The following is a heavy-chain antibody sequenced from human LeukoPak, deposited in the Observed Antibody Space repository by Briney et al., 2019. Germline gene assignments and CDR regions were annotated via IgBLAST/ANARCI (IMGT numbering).Heavy chain of an antibody. CDR3: ARETRWLQLPDWFDP. CDR2: ISSSGSTT. Sequence: PGGSLRLSCAASGFTFSDYYMSWIRQAPGKGLEWVSYISSSGSTTYYADSVKGRFTISRDNAKNSLYLQMNSLRAEDTAVYYCARETRWLQLPDWFDPWGQGTLVTVSS. J-gene: IGHJ5*02. D-gene: IGHD5-24*01. CDR1: GFTFSDYY. V-gene: IGHV3-11*04.